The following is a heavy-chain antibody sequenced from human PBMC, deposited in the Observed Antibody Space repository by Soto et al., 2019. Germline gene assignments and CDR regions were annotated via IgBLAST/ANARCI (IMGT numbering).Heavy chain of an antibody. CDR1: GFTFSSYG. D-gene: IGHD3-22*01. Sequence: GGSLRLSCAASGFTFSSYGMHWVRQAPGKGLEWVAVISYDGSNKYYADSVKGRFTISRDNSKNTLYLQMNSLRAEDTAVYYCAKDGNYYDSSGFFDYWGQGTLVTVSS. CDR3: AKDGNYYDSSGFFDY. V-gene: IGHV3-30*18. CDR2: ISYDGSNK. J-gene: IGHJ4*02.